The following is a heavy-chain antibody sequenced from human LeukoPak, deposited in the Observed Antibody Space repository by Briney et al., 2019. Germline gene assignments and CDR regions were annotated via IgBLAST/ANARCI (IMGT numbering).Heavy chain of an antibody. J-gene: IGHJ3*02. CDR2: IYYSGST. D-gene: IGHD1-26*01. CDR1: GGSISSYY. CDR3: ARGGGGYLGAFDI. Sequence: SETLSLTCTVSGGSISSYYWSWIRQPPGKGLEWIGYIYYSGSTNYNPSLKSRVTISVDTSKNQFSLKLSSVTAADTAVYYCARGGGGYLGAFDIWGQGTMVTVSS. V-gene: IGHV4-59*01.